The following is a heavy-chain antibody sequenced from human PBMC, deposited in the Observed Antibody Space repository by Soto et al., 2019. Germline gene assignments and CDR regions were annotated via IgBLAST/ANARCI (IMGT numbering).Heavy chain of an antibody. J-gene: IGHJ4*02. CDR3: ARGGGHYDILTGYYYY. V-gene: IGHV5-10-1*01. CDR1: GYSFTSYW. D-gene: IGHD3-9*01. Sequence: EVQLVQSGAEVKKPGESLRISCKGSGYSFTSYWISWVRQMPGKGLEWMGRIDPSDSYTNYSPSFQGHVTISADKSISTAYLQWSSLKASDTAMYYCARGGGHYDILTGYYYYWGQGTLVTVSS. CDR2: IDPSDSYT.